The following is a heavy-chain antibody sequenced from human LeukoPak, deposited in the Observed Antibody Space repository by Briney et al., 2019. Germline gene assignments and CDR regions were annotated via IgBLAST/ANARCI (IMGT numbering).Heavy chain of an antibody. J-gene: IGHJ4*02. CDR2: MNPNSGDT. D-gene: IGHD3-16*01. CDR1: GYTFTSYD. V-gene: IGHV1-8*01. Sequence: ASVKVSCKASGYTFTSYDINWVRQAAGQGLEWMGWMNPNSGDTGYVEKFQGRVTMTRDTSITTAYMELSSLRSEDTAVYYCTRSGFGGGVQFDYWGQGTPVTVSA. CDR3: TRSGFGGGVQFDY.